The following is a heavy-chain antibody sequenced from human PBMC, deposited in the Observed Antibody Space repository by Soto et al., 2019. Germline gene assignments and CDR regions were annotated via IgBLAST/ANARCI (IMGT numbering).Heavy chain of an antibody. D-gene: IGHD6-19*01. CDR3: AREIIAVIGTIRWFDP. Sequence: EVQLVESGGGLVQPGGSLRLSCVASGFTFSSHWMHWVRQAPGKGPVWVSRIRGDGSSTAYADSVKGRFTISRDNAKNTLYLHMNRLRAEDTAVYYCAREIIAVIGTIRWFDPWGQGTLVTVSS. CDR1: GFTFSSHW. CDR2: IRGDGSST. J-gene: IGHJ5*02. V-gene: IGHV3-74*01.